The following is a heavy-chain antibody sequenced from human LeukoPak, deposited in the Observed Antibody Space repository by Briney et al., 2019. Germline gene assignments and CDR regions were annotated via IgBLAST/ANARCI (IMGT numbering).Heavy chain of an antibody. CDR3: AKGYVTRNYFDY. CDR1: GFTSTNYW. Sequence: GGSLRLSCAASGFTSTNYWMFWVRQAPGKGLEWVSAISGSGGTTYYADSVKGRFTISRDNSKNTLYLQMSSLRAEDTAVYYCAKGYVTRNYFDYWGQGTLVTVSS. CDR2: ISGSGGTT. V-gene: IGHV3-23*01. J-gene: IGHJ4*02. D-gene: IGHD3-10*02.